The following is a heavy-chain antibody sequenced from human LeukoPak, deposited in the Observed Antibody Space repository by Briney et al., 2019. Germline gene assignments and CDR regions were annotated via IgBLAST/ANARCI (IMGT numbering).Heavy chain of an antibody. CDR2: INSYTGTT. V-gene: IGHV1-18*01. J-gene: IGHJ6*03. CDR3: ARGVISGYDETDYYYYMDV. Sequence: EASVKVSCKASGYTFNSYGISWVRQAPGQGLEWMGWINSYTGTTNYGQKFQGRVTMTTDTSMSTACIELRSLRSDDTAVYYCARGVISGYDETDYYYYMDVWGKGTTVTVSS. CDR1: GYTFNSYG. D-gene: IGHD5-12*01.